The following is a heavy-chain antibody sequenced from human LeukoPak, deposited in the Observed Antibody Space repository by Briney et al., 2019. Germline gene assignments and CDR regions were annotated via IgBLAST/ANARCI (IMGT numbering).Heavy chain of an antibody. D-gene: IGHD2-15*01. CDR2: LYYRGTT. CDR1: GGSISSPTSY. V-gene: IGHV4-39*01. CDR3: ARLGYCSGGACYSFSKGQF. J-gene: IGHJ4*02. Sequence: PSETLSLTCSVSGGSISSPTSYWGWIRQPPGKGLEWIGSLYYRGTTYYNPSLKSRVTMSVDTSKNQFSLRLTSVTAADTGVYYCARLGYCSGGACYSFSKGQFWGQGTLVTVSS.